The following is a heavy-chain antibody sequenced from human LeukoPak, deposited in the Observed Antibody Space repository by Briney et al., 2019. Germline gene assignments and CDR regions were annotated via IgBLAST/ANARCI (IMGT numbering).Heavy chain of an antibody. Sequence: GGSLRLSCAASGFTFSSYCMNWVRQAPGKGLEWVSSISSSSSYKDQAISVKGPFNISGHNPKNSLYLQMNSLRAEDTAVYYCARDGRIWYYYDSSGYYHGAFDIWGQGTMVTVSS. D-gene: IGHD3-22*01. CDR3: ARDGRIWYYYDSSGYYHGAFDI. CDR2: ISSSSSYK. CDR1: GFTFSSYC. J-gene: IGHJ3*02. V-gene: IGHV3-21*01.